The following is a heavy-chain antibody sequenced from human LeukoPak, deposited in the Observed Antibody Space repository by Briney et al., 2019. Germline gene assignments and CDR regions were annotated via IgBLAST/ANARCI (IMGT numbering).Heavy chain of an antibody. V-gene: IGHV3-48*04. CDR3: ASNSLIRGKGTDY. Sequence: GGSLRLSCAASGFIFSSYHMNWVRQAPGKGLEWVSYVSSSSSAIYYADSVKGRFTISRDNAKNSLYLQMDSLRAGDTAVYYCASNSLIRGKGTDYWGQGTLVTVSS. D-gene: IGHD3-10*01. J-gene: IGHJ4*02. CDR1: GFIFSSYH. CDR2: VSSSSSAI.